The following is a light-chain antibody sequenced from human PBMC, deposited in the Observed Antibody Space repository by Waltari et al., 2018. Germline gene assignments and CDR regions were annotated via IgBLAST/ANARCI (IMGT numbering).Light chain of an antibody. J-gene: IGKJ2*01. CDR1: QSISNY. CDR3: QQYNSGPDT. Sequence: EIMLTQSSATLSVSPGERVAFPCRASQSISNYLVWYQQKPGQAPRLLSYGASSPTTGIPARFSGSGSGTEFTLTISSLQSEDFAVYYCQQYNSGPDTFGQGTELEI. CDR2: GAS. V-gene: IGKV3-15*01.